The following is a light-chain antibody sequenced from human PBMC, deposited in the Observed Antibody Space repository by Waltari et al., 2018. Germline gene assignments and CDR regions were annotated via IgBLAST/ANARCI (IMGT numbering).Light chain of an antibody. CDR2: RAS. CDR1: QNIRDF. V-gene: IGKV1-5*01. CDR3: QQYNGYFTWT. J-gene: IGKJ1*01. Sequence: DVQMTQSPSTLSASAGDRVTITCRASQNIRDFLAWYQQRPGNAPSLLIFRASTLQTGVPARFSGSGSGTEFTLTISSLQPDDFATYFCQQYNGYFTWTFGEGTKVEIK.